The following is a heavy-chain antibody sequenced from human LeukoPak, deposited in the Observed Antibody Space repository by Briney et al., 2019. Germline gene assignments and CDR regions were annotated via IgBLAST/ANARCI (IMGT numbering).Heavy chain of an antibody. V-gene: IGHV4-38-2*02. J-gene: IGHJ4*02. Sequence: SETLSLTCTVSGYSISSGYYWGWIRQPPGKGLEWIGSIYHSGSTNYNPSLKSRVTISVDTPKNQFSLKLSSVTAADTAVYYCAREVGEAGNFDYWGQGTLVTVSS. D-gene: IGHD3-10*01. CDR1: GYSISSGYY. CDR2: IYHSGST. CDR3: AREVGEAGNFDY.